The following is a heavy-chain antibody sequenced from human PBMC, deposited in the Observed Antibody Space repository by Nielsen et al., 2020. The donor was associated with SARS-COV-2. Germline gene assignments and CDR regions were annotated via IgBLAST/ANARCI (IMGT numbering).Heavy chain of an antibody. Sequence: GGSLRLSCEASGITYINYGMSWVRQAPGKGLEWVSSIGTSGGNSYYSDSVKGRFTISRDISKNTLFLQMNGLRAEDTALYYCTTRTFYLDYWGQGTLVTVSS. CDR2: IGTSGGNS. J-gene: IGHJ4*02. CDR1: GITYINYG. V-gene: IGHV3-23*01. D-gene: IGHD1-1*01. CDR3: TTRTFYLDY.